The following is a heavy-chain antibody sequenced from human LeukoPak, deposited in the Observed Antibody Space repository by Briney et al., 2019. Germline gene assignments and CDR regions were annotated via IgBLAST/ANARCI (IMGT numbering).Heavy chain of an antibody. J-gene: IGHJ4*02. V-gene: IGHV5-51*01. CDR2: IFPGNSDT. CDR3: ARHSRSLYDSSGYRNDY. CDR1: GSSFTDYW. D-gene: IGHD3-22*01. Sequence: GESLKISCKGSGSSFTDYWIGWVRQMPGKGLEWMGIIFPGNSDTRYSPSFQGRVTLSVDKSISTAYLEWSSLKASDTAMYYCARHSRSLYDSSGYRNDYWGQGTLVTVSS.